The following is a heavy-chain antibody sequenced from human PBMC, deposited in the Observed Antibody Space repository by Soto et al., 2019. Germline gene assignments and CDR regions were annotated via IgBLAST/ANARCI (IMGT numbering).Heavy chain of an antibody. J-gene: IGHJ3*02. CDR3: ARAVLWQQLVPENRKRPLASFAFDI. CDR1: GFTFSSYW. Sequence: GGSLRLSCAASGFTFSSYWMSWVRQAPGKGLEWVANIKQDGSEKYYVDSVKGRFTISRDNARNSLYLQMNSLRAEDTAVYYCARAVLWQQLVPENRKRPLASFAFDIWGQGTMVTVSS. CDR2: IKQDGSEK. D-gene: IGHD6-13*01. V-gene: IGHV3-7*01.